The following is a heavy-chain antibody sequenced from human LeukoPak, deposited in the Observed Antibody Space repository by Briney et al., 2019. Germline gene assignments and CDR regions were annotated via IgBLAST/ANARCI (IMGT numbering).Heavy chain of an antibody. CDR1: GFTFSDYS. CDR3: ARGGGSRGGSSCKNYFDP. CDR2: ITSSSTYT. D-gene: IGHD2-15*01. J-gene: IGHJ5*02. V-gene: IGHV3-21*01. Sequence: GGSLRLSCIGSGFTFSDYSINWVRQAPGKGLEWVSLITSSSTYTYYADSVKGRFTISRDNAKNSLFLQMNSLRVEDTAVYYCARGGGSRGGSSCKNYFDPWGQGTLVTVSS.